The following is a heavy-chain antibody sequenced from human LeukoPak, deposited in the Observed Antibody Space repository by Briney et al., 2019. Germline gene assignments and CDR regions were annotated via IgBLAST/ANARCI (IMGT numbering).Heavy chain of an antibody. CDR1: GGSISSYY. CDR3: ARAVGTTTGLFDY. CDR2: IYYSGST. V-gene: IGHV4-59*01. D-gene: IGHD1-26*01. Sequence: SETLSLTCTVSGGSISSYYWSWIRQPPGKGLEWIGYIYYSGSTNYKPSLKSRVTISVDTSKNQFSLKLSSVTAADTAVYYCARAVGTTTGLFDYWGQGALVTVSS. J-gene: IGHJ4*02.